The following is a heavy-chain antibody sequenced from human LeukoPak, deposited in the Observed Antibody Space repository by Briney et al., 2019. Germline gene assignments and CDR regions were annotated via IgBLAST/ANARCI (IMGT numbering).Heavy chain of an antibody. Sequence: ASVKVSCKASGYTFTGYYMHWVRQAPGQGLEWMGWINPNGGGTNYAQKFQGRVTMTRDTSISTAYMELSSLRSDDTAVYYCATQRGSYLWGTDFDYWGQGTLVTVSS. CDR2: INPNGGGT. CDR1: GYTFTGYY. V-gene: IGHV1-2*02. CDR3: ATQRGSYLWGTDFDY. D-gene: IGHD3-16*01. J-gene: IGHJ4*02.